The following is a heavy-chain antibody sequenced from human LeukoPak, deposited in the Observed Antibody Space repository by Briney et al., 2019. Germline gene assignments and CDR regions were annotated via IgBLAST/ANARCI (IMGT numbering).Heavy chain of an antibody. CDR1: GGSIKNYY. J-gene: IGHJ4*02. V-gene: IGHV4-4*07. D-gene: IGHD6-19*01. CDR2: MHTTGSS. CDR3: ARDGGSGWYDY. Sequence: SETLSLTCTVSGGSIKNYYWSWIRQAAGKGLEWTGRMHTTGSSNYNPSLKSRVTMSVDTSKNQFSLKLSSVTAADTAAYYCARDGGSGWYDYWGQGILVTVSS.